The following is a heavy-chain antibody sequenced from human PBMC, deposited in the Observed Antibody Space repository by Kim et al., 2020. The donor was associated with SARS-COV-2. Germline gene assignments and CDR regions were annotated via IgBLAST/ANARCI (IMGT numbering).Heavy chain of an antibody. J-gene: IGHJ4*02. Sequence: GGSLRPSCVVSGFSFSTSFMSWVRQAPGKGLEWVAAINKDGSEENYVDSVRGRFTISRDNAKNSLYLQINNLRDEDTAVYYCATYRIPGYWGQGTLVTVSS. D-gene: IGHD3-16*02. CDR2: INKDGSEE. V-gene: IGHV3-7*01. CDR1: GFSFSTSF. CDR3: ATYRIPGY.